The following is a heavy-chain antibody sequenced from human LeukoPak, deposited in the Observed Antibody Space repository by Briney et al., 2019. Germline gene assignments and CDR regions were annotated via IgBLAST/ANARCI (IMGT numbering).Heavy chain of an antibody. D-gene: IGHD2-15*01. Sequence: GGSLRLSCAASGFTFSSYAMSWVRQAPGKGLEWVSAISNSGGSTYDAESVKGRFTISRDKSQNTLYLQMASLRAEDTAVYYCARQLGYCSSGTCYFDYWGQGTLVTVSS. CDR3: ARQLGYCSSGTCYFDY. CDR2: ISNSGGST. J-gene: IGHJ4*02. CDR1: GFTFSSYA. V-gene: IGHV3-23*01.